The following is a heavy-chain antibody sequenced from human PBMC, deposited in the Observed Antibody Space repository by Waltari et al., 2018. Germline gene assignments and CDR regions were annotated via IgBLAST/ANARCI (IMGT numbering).Heavy chain of an antibody. CDR3: ARETQQQLVLLDY. J-gene: IGHJ4*02. V-gene: IGHV3-48*03. CDR2: ITNRVDST. Sequence: EVQLVESGGGLVQPGGSLRLSCAASGFTFSSYEMNWVRQAPGRGLEWVSFITNRVDSTYYADSVKGRFTISRDNAKNSLYLQMNSLRAEDTAVYYCARETQQQLVLLDYWGQGTLVTVSS. CDR1: GFTFSSYE. D-gene: IGHD6-13*01.